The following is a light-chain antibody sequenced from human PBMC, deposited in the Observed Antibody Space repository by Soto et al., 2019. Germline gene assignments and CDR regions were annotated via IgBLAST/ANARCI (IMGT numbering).Light chain of an antibody. CDR1: NSDVGGFNY. V-gene: IGLV2-14*01. CDR3: CSYTSRSTLV. Sequence: QSAPTQPASVSGSPGQSITISCTGTNSDVGGFNYVSWYQQHPDKAPKLIIFEVTDRPSGVSNRFSGSKSGNTASLTISGLQSEDEAEYYCCSYTSRSTLVFGGGTKLTVL. CDR2: EVT. J-gene: IGLJ2*01.